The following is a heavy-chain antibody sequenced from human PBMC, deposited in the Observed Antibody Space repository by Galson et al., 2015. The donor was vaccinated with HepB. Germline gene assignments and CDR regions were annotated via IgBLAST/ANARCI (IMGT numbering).Heavy chain of an antibody. CDR1: GYTFTSYA. J-gene: IGHJ3*02. D-gene: IGHD3-22*01. CDR2: INAGNGNT. V-gene: IGHV1-3*01. Sequence: SVKVSCKASGYTFTSYAMHWVRQAPGQRLEWMGWINAGNGNTKYSQKFQGRVTITRDTSASTAYMELSSLRSEDTAVYYCARSYDSSLTDAFDIWGQGTMVTVSS. CDR3: ARSYDSSLTDAFDI.